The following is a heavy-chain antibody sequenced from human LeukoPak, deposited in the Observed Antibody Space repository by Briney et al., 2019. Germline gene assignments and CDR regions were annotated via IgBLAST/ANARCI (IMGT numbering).Heavy chain of an antibody. J-gene: IGHJ4*02. D-gene: IGHD3-22*01. CDR1: GYIFASYY. Sequence: ASVKVSCKASGYIFASYYMHWLRQAPGQGLEWVGLINPTGGSTTYAQNFQGRVTMTRDTSTTTVYMEVSSLRSEYTAGYYCARAGYDSSGYYSYWGQGTLVTVSS. CDR2: INPTGGST. CDR3: ARAGYDSSGYYSY. V-gene: IGHV1-46*01.